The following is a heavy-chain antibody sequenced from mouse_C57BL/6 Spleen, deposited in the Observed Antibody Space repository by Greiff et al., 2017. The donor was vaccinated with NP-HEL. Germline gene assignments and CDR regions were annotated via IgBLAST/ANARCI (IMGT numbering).Heavy chain of an antibody. CDR1: GYAFSSYW. D-gene: IGHD2-4*01. J-gene: IGHJ1*03. Sequence: QVQLQQSGAELVKPGASVKISCKASGYAFSSYWMNWVKQRPGKGLEWIGQIYPGDGDTNYNGKFKGKATLTADKSSSTAYMQLSSLTSEDSAVYFCARSVYYDYGYWYFDVWGTGTTVTVSS. V-gene: IGHV1-80*01. CDR2: IYPGDGDT. CDR3: ARSVYYDYGYWYFDV.